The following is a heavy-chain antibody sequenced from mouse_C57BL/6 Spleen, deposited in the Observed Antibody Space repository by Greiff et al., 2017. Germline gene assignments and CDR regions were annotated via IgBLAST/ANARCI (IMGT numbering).Heavy chain of an antibody. D-gene: IGHD2-4*01. CDR2: ISGCGGNT. CDR3: ERSYDYDSFDY. J-gene: IGHJ2*01. Sequence: EVQLVESGGGLVKPGGSLKLSCAASGFTFSSYTMSWVRQTPGQRLEWVATISGCGGNTYYPHSVKGRFTFSRDNAKNTPYLQLSSLRSEDASLYYCERSYDYDSFDYWGQGTTLTVSS. CDR1: GFTFSSYT. V-gene: IGHV5-9*01.